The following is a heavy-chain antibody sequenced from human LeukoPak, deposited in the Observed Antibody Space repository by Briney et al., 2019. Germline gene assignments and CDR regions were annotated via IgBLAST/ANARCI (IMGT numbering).Heavy chain of an antibody. D-gene: IGHD6-13*01. CDR2: INPNSGGT. V-gene: IGHV1-2*04. Sequence: GASVKVSCKASGYTFTGYYMHWVRQAPGQGLEWMGWINPNSGGTNYAQKFQGWVTMTRDTSISTAYMELSRLRSDDAAVYYCAREGSIAAAGTLGYWGQGTLVTVSS. J-gene: IGHJ4*02. CDR3: AREGSIAAAGTLGY. CDR1: GYTFTGYY.